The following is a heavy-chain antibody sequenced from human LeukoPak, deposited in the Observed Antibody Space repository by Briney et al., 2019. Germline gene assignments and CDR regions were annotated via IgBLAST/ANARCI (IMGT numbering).Heavy chain of an antibody. CDR1: GFAFSAYD. CDR3: AKHATEGGSSSTSSWDY. CDR2: ISRSGSTP. V-gene: IGHV3-23*01. Sequence: GGSLRLSCEGSGFAFSAYDLSWVRQTQGQGLEWVAAISRSGSTPYYAASVKGRFTVSRDNSKNTLFLQMNSLRAEDTAIYYCAKHATEGGSSSTSSWDYWGQGTLVTVSS. J-gene: IGHJ4*02. D-gene: IGHD2-2*01.